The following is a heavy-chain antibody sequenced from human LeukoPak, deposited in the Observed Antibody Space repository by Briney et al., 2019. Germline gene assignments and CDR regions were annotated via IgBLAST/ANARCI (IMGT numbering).Heavy chain of an antibody. CDR2: ISYDGSNK. D-gene: IGHD3-10*01. V-gene: IGHV3-30*18. CDR3: AKALFGESDAFDI. CDR1: GFTFSSYG. Sequence: PGGSLRLSCAASGFTFSSYGMHWVRQAPGKGLEWVAVISYDGSNKYYAGSVKGRFTISRDNSKNTLYLQMNSLRAEDTAVYYCAKALFGESDAFDIWGQGTMVTVSS. J-gene: IGHJ3*02.